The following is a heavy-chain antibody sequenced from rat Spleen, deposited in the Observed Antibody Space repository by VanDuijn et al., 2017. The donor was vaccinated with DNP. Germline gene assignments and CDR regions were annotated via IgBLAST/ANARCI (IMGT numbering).Heavy chain of an antibody. V-gene: IGHV5S10*01. CDR2: IIYDGNRT. CDR3: ARQGRREYFDY. J-gene: IGHJ2*01. CDR1: GFTFSDYN. D-gene: IGHD1-11*01. Sequence: EVQLVESGGGLVQPGRSLKLSCAASGFTFSDYNMAWVRQAPKKGLEWVATIIYDGNRTYYRDSVKGRFTISRDNAKSTLYLHMDSLRSEDTATYYCARQGRREYFDYWGQGVMVTVSS.